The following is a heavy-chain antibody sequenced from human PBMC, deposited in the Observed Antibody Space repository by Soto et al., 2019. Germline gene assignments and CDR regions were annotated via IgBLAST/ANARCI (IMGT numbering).Heavy chain of an antibody. CDR3: AGPGEQRRY. CDR2: IYSGGST. V-gene: IGHV3-66*01. CDR1: GFTVSSNH. Sequence: EVQLVESGGGLVQPGGSLRLSCAASGFTVSSNHMSWVRQAPGKGLEWVSLIYSGGSTYYADSVKGSFSFSRDNSQNTRYLQVSGLRAEDTGVYYWAGPGEQRRYWGQGSLVAVSA. D-gene: IGHD3-16*01. J-gene: IGHJ4*02.